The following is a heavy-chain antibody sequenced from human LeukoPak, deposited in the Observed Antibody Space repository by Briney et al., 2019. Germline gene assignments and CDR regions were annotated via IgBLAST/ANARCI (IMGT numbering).Heavy chain of an antibody. CDR1: GGTFSSYA. V-gene: IGHV1-69*05. D-gene: IGHD3-22*01. J-gene: IGHJ4*02. CDR3: ARSPMHYYDSSGYAALDY. CDR2: IIPIFGTA. Sequence: SVKVSCKASGGTFSSYAIIWVRQAPGQGLEWMGGIIPIFGTANYAQKFQGRVTITTDESTSTAYMELSSLRSEDTAVYYCARSPMHYYDSSGYAALDYWGQGTLVTASS.